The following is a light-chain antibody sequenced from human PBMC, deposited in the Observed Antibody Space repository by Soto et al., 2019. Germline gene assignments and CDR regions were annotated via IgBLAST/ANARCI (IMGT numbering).Light chain of an antibody. CDR3: SSYTSNTTPVV. CDR1: SGDIGGYNY. V-gene: IGLV2-14*01. CDR2: EVT. Sequence: QSVLTQPASVSGSPGQSITISCTGTSGDIGGYNYVSWYQQHPGKAPKLLISEVTNRPSGVSNRFSGSKSGNTASLTISGLLAEDEADYYCSSYTSNTTPVVFGGGTKLTVL. J-gene: IGLJ2*01.